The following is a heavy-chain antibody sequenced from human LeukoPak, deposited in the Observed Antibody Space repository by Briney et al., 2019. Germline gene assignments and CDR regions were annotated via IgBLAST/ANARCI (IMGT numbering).Heavy chain of an antibody. CDR2: ISSSGGST. D-gene: IGHD3-10*01. CDR1: GFTFSSYA. V-gene: IGHV3-23*01. Sequence: PGGSLRLSCAASGFTFSSYAMSWVRQAPGKGLEWVSAISSSGGSTYYADSVKGRFTISRDNSKNTLYLQMNSLRAEDTAVYYCAKDLWYGSGSYSFDYWGQGTLVTVSS. CDR3: AKDLWYGSGSYSFDY. J-gene: IGHJ4*02.